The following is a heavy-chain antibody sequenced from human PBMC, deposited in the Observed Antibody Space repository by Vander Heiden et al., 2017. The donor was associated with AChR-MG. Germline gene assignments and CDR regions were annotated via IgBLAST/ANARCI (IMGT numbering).Heavy chain of an antibody. CDR2: INTNTGNP. V-gene: IGHV7-4-1*02. Sequence: QVQLVQSGSELKKPGASVKVSCKASGYTFTSYAMNWVRQAPGQGLEWMGWINTNTGNPTYAGGFTGRFVFSLDTSVSTAYLQISSLKAEDTAVYYCARGETYYYDSGGYPLDYWGQGTLVTVSS. CDR3: ARGETYYYDSGGYPLDY. CDR1: GYTFTSYA. D-gene: IGHD3-22*01. J-gene: IGHJ4*02.